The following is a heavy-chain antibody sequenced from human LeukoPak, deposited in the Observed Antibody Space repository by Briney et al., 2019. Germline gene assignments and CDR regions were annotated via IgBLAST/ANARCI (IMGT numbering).Heavy chain of an antibody. J-gene: IGHJ4*02. CDR1: GYTFTSYD. Sequence: GASVKVSCKASGYTFTSYDINWVRQATGRGLEWMGWMNPNSGNTGYAQKFQGRVTMTRNTSISTAYMELSSLRSEDTAVYYCARGTRSYYYDSSGYYIGYWGQGTLVTVSS. CDR2: MNPNSGNT. V-gene: IGHV1-8*01. D-gene: IGHD3-22*01. CDR3: ARGTRSYYYDSSGYYIGY.